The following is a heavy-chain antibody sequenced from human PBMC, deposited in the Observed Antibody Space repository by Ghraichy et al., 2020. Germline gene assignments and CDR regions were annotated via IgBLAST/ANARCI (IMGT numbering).Heavy chain of an antibody. J-gene: IGHJ4*02. CDR1: GYSISSGYY. Sequence: SETLSLTCAVSGYSISSGYYWGWIRQPPGKGLEWIGSIYHSGSTYYNPSLKSRVTISVDTSKNQFSLKLSSVTAADTAVYYCAGVDFWSGSPYWGQGTLVTVSS. CDR2: IYHSGST. CDR3: AGVDFWSGSPY. V-gene: IGHV4-38-2*01. D-gene: IGHD3-3*01.